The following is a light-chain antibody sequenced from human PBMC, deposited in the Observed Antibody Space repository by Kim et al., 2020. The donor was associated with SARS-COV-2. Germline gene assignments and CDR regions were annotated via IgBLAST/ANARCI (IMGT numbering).Light chain of an antibody. J-gene: IGKJ1*01. V-gene: IGKV1-5*03. CDR2: KAS. Sequence: SASVGDTVTITCRASQNINRWLAWYQQKPGKAPNLLIYKASTLESGVPSRFSGSGSGTEYTLTITSLQPEDFATYYCQQYDSHRTFGQGTKVDIK. CDR3: QQYDSHRT. CDR1: QNINRW.